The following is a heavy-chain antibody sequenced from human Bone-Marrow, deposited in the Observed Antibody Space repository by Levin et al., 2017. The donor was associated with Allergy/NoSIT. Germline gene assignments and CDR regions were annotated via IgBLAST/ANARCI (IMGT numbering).Heavy chain of an antibody. V-gene: IGHV4-34*01. Sequence: SQTLSLTCAVYGGSFSGSYWSWIRQPPGKGLEWIGEIHHSGSTNYNPSLKSRVILSVDTSKNQFSLKLTSVTAADTAVYYCAREVAAARRGYWFFDLWGRGTLVTVSS. CDR1: GGSFSGSY. J-gene: IGHJ2*01. D-gene: IGHD2-2*01. CDR3: AREVAAARRGYWFFDL. CDR2: IHHSGST.